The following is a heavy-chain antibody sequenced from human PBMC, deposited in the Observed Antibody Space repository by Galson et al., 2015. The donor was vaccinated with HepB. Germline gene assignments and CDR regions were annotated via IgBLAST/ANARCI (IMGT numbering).Heavy chain of an antibody. CDR2: ISYDGSNK. D-gene: IGHD3-10*01. CDR3: ANGGGEGRRLLWFRDAFDI. CDR1: GFTFSSYG. V-gene: IGHV3-30*18. J-gene: IGHJ3*02. Sequence: SLRLSCAASGFTFSSYGMHWVRQAPGKGLEWVAVISYDGSNKYYADSVKGRFTISRDNSKNTLYPQMNSLRAEDTAVYYCANGGGEGRRLLWFRDAFDIWGQGTMVTVSS.